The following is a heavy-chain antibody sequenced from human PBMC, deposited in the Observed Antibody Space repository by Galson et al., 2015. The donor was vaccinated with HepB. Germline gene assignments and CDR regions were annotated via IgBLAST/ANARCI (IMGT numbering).Heavy chain of an antibody. J-gene: IGHJ4*02. CDR3: ARGPGIYESSGYWRH. CDR2: INSDGSST. D-gene: IGHD3-22*01. CDR1: GFTFSNYW. Sequence: SLRLSCAASGFTFSNYWMHWVRQAPGKGLVWVSRINSDGSSTSYADSVKGRFTISRDNAKNTLYLQMNSLRAEDTAVYYCARGPGIYESSGYWRHWGQGNLVTVSS. V-gene: IGHV3-74*01.